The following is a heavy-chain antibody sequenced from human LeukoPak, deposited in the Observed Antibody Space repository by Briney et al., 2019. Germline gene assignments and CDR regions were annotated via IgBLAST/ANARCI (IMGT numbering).Heavy chain of an antibody. CDR1: GFTFSSYG. J-gene: IGHJ4*02. D-gene: IGHD3-22*01. Sequence: PGGSLRLSCAASGFTFSSYGMHWVRQAPGKGLEWVAVIWYDGSNKYYADSVKGRFTISRDNSKNTLYLQMNSLRAEDTAVYHCARDRVSSGYYLDYWGQGTLVTVSS. CDR2: IWYDGSNK. V-gene: IGHV3-33*01. CDR3: ARDRVSSGYYLDY.